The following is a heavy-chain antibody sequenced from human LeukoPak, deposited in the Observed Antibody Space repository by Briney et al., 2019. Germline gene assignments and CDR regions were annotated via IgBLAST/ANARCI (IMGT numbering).Heavy chain of an antibody. CDR2: IYYSGST. CDR3: ARERDYGDFDY. Sequence: SETLSLTCTVSGGSISSYYWSWIRQPPGKGLEWIGYIYYSGSTNYNPSLKSRVTISVDTSKNQFSLKLSSVTAADTAVYYCARERDYGDFDYWGQGTLVTVSP. CDR1: GGSISSYY. V-gene: IGHV4-59*01. J-gene: IGHJ4*02. D-gene: IGHD4-17*01.